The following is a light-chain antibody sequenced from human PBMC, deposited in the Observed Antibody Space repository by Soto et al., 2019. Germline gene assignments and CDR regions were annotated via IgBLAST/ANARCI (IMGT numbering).Light chain of an antibody. Sequence: EILMTQSPATLAVSPGERATLSCRASQSVSSNLAWYQQKPGQAPRLLIYAASTRATGIPARFSGSGSGTDFTLTISRLEPEDFAMYYCQHYDNSRWTFGQGTKVDIK. J-gene: IGKJ1*01. V-gene: IGKV3-15*01. CDR3: QHYDNSRWT. CDR1: QSVSSN. CDR2: AAS.